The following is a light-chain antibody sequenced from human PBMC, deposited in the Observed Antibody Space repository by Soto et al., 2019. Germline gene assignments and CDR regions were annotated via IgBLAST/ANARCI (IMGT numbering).Light chain of an antibody. J-gene: IGLJ1*01. CDR3: QTGTTGIHV. Sequence: QPVRTQSPSASASLGASVKLTCTLSSGHSSYAIAWHQQQPEKGPRYLMKLNSDGSHSKGDGIPDRFSGSSSGAERYLTISSLQSEDEADYYCQTGTTGIHVFGSGTKLTVL. CDR2: LNSDGSH. V-gene: IGLV4-69*02. CDR1: SGHSSYA.